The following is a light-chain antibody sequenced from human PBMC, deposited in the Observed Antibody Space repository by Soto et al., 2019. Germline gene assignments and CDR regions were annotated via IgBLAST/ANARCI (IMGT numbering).Light chain of an antibody. V-gene: IGLV2-14*01. Sequence: QSALTQPASVSGSPGQSITISCTGTSSDVGGYNYVSWYQQHPGKAPKLMIYDVSNRPSGVSNRFSGSKSGNTASLTISGRQGDDEADYYCRSYTSSSTPVVFGGGTKLTVL. CDR2: DVS. J-gene: IGLJ2*01. CDR1: SSDVGGYNY. CDR3: RSYTSSSTPVV.